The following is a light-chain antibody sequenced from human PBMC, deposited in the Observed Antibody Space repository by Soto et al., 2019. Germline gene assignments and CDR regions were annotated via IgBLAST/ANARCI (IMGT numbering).Light chain of an antibody. CDR2: SYT. Sequence: QSVLTQPPSVSGAPGQRVTISCTGSSSNIGAGFDIHWYQQLPGTAPKLLIYSYTKRPSGVPDRFSGSKSGTSASLAITGLQAEDEADYYCQSYDSSLSGSVFGGGTQLTVL. CDR1: SSNIGAGFD. J-gene: IGLJ2*01. V-gene: IGLV1-40*01. CDR3: QSYDSSLSGSV.